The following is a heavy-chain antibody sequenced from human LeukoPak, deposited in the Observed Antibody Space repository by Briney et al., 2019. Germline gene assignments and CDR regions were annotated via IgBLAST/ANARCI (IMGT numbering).Heavy chain of an antibody. CDR3: ARGTGDFEGSLLYWFDP. CDR2: ISYDGSNK. J-gene: IGHJ5*02. D-gene: IGHD7-27*01. CDR1: GFTFSSYA. V-gene: IGHV3-30-3*01. Sequence: PGGSLRLSCAASGFTFSSYAMHWVRQAPGKGLEWVAVISYDGSNKYYADSVKGRFTISRDNSKNTLYLQMNSLRAEDTAVYYCARGTGDFEGSLLYWFDPWGQGTLVTVSS.